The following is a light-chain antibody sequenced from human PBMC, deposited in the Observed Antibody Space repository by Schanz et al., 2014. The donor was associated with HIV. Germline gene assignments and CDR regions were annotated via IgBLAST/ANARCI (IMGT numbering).Light chain of an antibody. Sequence: QSALTQPPSASGSPGQSVTISCTGTSSDVGGYNYASWYQQHPGKAPKLMIYEVSKRPSGVPDRFSGSKSGNTASLTVSGLQAEDEADYYCSSHAGSDKFGIFGGGTKLTVL. J-gene: IGLJ2*01. CDR2: EVS. CDR3: SSHAGSDKFGI. CDR1: SSDVGGYNY. V-gene: IGLV2-8*01.